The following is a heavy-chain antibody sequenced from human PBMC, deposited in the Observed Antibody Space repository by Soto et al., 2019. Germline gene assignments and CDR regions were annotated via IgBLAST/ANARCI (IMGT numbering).Heavy chain of an antibody. CDR1: GDPFSFYT. D-gene: IGHD3-10*01. CDR3: ATSYGSGYRAFDY. V-gene: IGHV1-69*02. CDR2: INPILSMS. J-gene: IGHJ4*02. Sequence: VQLVQSRAEVKKPGYSVKGSCKASGDPFSFYTINWVRQAAGLGLEWVGRINPILSMSNYAQKFQGRVTMTADKSTNTAYMELRSLRSEDTAMYYCATSYGSGYRAFDYWGQGALVTVSS.